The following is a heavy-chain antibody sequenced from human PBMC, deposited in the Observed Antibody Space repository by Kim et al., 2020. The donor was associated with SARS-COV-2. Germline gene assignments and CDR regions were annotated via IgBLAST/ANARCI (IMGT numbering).Heavy chain of an antibody. D-gene: IGHD2-2*01. CDR1: GGSISSSSYY. J-gene: IGHJ4*02. Sequence: SETLSLTCTVSGGSISSSSYYWGWIRQPPGKGLEWIGSIYYSGITYYNPSLKSRVTISVDTSKNQFSLKLSSVTAADTAVYYCARHSRIVVVPAAILVWGQEALSTVSS. CDR2: IYYSGIT. V-gene: IGHV4-39*01. CDR3: ARHSRIVVVPAAILV.